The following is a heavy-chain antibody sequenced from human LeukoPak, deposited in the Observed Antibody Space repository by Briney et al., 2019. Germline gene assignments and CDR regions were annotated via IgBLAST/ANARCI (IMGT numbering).Heavy chain of an antibody. V-gene: IGHV5-51*01. CDR2: IYPGDPDT. CDR1: GYSFTSYW. D-gene: IGHD4-23*01. Sequence: GESLKISCKGSGYSFTSYWIGWVRQMPGKGLEWMGIIYPGDPDTRYSPSFQGQVTISADKSISTAYLQWSSLKASDTAMYYCARSTVVTGNWFDPWGQGTLVTVSS. CDR3: ARSTVVTGNWFDP. J-gene: IGHJ5*02.